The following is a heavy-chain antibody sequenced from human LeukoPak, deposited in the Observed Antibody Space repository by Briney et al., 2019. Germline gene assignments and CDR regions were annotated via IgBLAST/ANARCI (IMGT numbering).Heavy chain of an antibody. CDR1: RFTVSSKD. D-gene: IGHD3-22*01. Sequence: GGSLRLSCAASRFTVSSKDMSWVRQAPGKGLEWVSAIYRDSNTYYTSSVRGRFTISRDNSKNTVSLQMDSLRAEDTAVYYCARDFRYDSSGYKRAAFDIWGQGTMVTVSS. CDR2: IYRDSNT. V-gene: IGHV3-66*01. CDR3: ARDFRYDSSGYKRAAFDI. J-gene: IGHJ3*02.